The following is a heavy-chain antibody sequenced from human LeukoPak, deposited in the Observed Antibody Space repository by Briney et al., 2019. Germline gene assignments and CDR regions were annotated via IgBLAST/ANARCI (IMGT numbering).Heavy chain of an antibody. CDR2: INHSGST. CDR3: ARVSDAWGVVLLDY. CDR1: GGSFSGYY. Sequence: PSETLSLTCAVYGGSFSGYYWSWIRQPPGKGLEWIGEINHSGSTNYNPSLKSRVTISVDTSKNQFSLKLSSVTAADTAVYYCARVSDAWGVVLLDYWGQGTLVTVSS. V-gene: IGHV4-34*01. D-gene: IGHD2-15*01. J-gene: IGHJ4*02.